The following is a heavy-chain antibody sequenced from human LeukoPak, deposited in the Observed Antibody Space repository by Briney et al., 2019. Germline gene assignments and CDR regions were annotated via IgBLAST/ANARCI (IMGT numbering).Heavy chain of an antibody. CDR3: ARQKWCSSTSCFAYPDY. J-gene: IGHJ4*02. D-gene: IGHD2-2*01. Sequence: KTSETLSLTCTVSGGSISSSSYYWGWIRQPPGKGLEWIGSIYYSGSTYYNPSLKSQITISVDTSKNQFSLKLSSVTATDTAVYYCARQKWCSSTSCFAYPDYWGQGTLVTVSS. CDR2: IYYSGST. CDR1: GGSISSSSYY. V-gene: IGHV4-39*01.